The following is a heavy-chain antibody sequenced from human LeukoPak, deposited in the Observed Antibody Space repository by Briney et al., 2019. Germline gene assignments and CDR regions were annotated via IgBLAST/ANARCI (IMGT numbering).Heavy chain of an antibody. J-gene: IGHJ4*02. CDR3: ARGRRDYYDSSGYQRF. V-gene: IGHV4-34*01. D-gene: IGHD3-22*01. CDR1: GGSFSGYY. CDR2: INHSGST. Sequence: SETLSLTCAVYGGSFSGYYWSWIRQPPGKGLEWIGEINHSGSTNYNPSLKSRVTISVDTSKNQFSLKLSSVTAADTAVYYCARGRRDYYDSSGYQRFWGQGTLVTASS.